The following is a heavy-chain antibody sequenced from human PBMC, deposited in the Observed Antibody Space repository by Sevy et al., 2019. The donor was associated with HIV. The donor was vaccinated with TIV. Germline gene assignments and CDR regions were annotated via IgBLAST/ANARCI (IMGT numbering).Heavy chain of an antibody. CDR3: ARYSGSPS. V-gene: IGHV3-7*01. Sequence: GGSLRLSCAASGFTFSSDWMSWVRQAPGKGLEWVANIREDGSEKYYLDVVRGRFTISRDNAKNSLYLQMNSLRADDTAVYYCARYSGSPSWGQGTLVTVSS. CDR1: GFTFSSDW. J-gene: IGHJ4*02. CDR2: IREDGSEK. D-gene: IGHD3-10*01.